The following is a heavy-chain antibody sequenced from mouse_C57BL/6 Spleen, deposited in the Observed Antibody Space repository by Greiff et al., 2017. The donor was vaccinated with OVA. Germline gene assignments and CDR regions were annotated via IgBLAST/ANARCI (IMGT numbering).Heavy chain of an antibody. V-gene: IGHV5-2*03. J-gene: IGHJ2*01. Sequence: EVKLMESGGGLVQPGESLKLSCESNEYEFPSHDMSWVRKTPEKRLELVAAINSDGGSTYYPDSVKGRFTISRDNAKNTLYLQMSSLKSEDTAMYYCARRGGDYFDYWGQGTTLTVSS. D-gene: IGHD2-13*01. CDR2: INSDGGST. CDR3: ARRGGDYFDY. CDR1: EYEFPSHD.